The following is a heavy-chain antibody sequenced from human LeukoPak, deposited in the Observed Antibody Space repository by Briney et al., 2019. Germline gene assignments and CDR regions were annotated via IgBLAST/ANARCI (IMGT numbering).Heavy chain of an antibody. CDR1: GFIFTNYY. V-gene: IGHV3-74*01. D-gene: IGHD6-13*01. Sequence: QPGGSLRLSCAASGFIFTNYYMHWVRQAPGKGPVWVARINGDGSRTIYADSVKGRFTISRDIGKNTLYLQMNSLRAEDTAMYYCARTGSSRKGYYYYYMDVWGKGTTVTVSS. CDR3: ARTGSSRKGYYYYYMDV. CDR2: INGDGSRT. J-gene: IGHJ6*03.